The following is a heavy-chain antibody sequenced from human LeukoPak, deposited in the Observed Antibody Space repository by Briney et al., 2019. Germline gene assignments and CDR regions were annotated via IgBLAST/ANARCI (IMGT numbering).Heavy chain of an antibody. CDR3: ARDVPHYYDSSGYFDY. D-gene: IGHD3-22*01. Sequence: GGSLNLSFEASDFPFSSYAMTWARQAPNKGLEWVAVISYDGSNKYYADSVKGRFTTSRDNSKNTLYLQMNSLRAEDTAVYYCARDVPHYYDSSGYFDYWGQGTLVTVSS. J-gene: IGHJ4*02. V-gene: IGHV3-30-3*01. CDR2: ISYDGSNK. CDR1: DFPFSSYA.